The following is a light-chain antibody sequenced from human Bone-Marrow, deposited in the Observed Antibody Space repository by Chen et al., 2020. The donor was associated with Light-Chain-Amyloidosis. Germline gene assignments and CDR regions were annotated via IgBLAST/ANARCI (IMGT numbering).Light chain of an antibody. V-gene: IGLV2-14*03. Sequence: QSALTQPASVSGSPGQSITISCTGTSSDVGGYNHVSWYQQHPGKAPKLMIYDVSNRPSGVSNRFSGSKAGNTASLTISGLQAEDEPDYYCSSYTSSRTLVFGGGTKLTVL. CDR3: SSYTSSRTLV. CDR2: DVS. J-gene: IGLJ2*01. CDR1: SSDVGGYNH.